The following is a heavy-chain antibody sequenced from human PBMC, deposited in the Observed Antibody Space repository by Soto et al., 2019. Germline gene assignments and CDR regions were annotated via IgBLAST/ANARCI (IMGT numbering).Heavy chain of an antibody. D-gene: IGHD3-16*01. CDR2: IYYSGST. Sequence: QVQLQESGPGLVKPSQTLSLTCTVSGGSISSGGYYWSWIRQHPGKGLEWIGYIYYSGSTYYNPSLQSRVTISVDTSKNQVARKLSSVTAAETAVYYCARARIYVTGVDPWGQGTLVTVSS. CDR3: ARARIYVTGVDP. J-gene: IGHJ5*02. CDR1: GGSISSGGYY. V-gene: IGHV4-31*03.